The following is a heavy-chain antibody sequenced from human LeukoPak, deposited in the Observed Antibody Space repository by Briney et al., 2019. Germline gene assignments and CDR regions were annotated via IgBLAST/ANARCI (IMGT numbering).Heavy chain of an antibody. Sequence: ASVKDSCQASGYTFTSYGIRWVRQAPGQGLDWMGWISAYNGNTNYAQKLQGRVTMTTDTATSTGYMELRRLRSDDTAVYYCARERTGGSYRLFDYWGQGTLVTVSS. CDR2: ISAYNGNT. CDR1: GYTFTSYG. J-gene: IGHJ4*02. V-gene: IGHV1-18*01. CDR3: ARERTGGSYRLFDY. D-gene: IGHD1-26*01.